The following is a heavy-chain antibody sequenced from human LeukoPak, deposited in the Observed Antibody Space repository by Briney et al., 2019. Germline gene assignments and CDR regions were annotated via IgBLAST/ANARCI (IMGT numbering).Heavy chain of an antibody. J-gene: IGHJ4*02. D-gene: IGHD6-19*01. CDR1: GGTCSSYA. CDR2: ISGSGGST. V-gene: IGHV3-23*01. CDR3: AKDPGQQWLGDY. Sequence: SCKASGGTCSSYAMSWVLQAPGKGLEWVSAISGSGGSTYYADSVKGRFTISRDNSKNTLYLQMNSLRAEDTAVYYCAKDPGQQWLGDYWGQGTLVTVSS.